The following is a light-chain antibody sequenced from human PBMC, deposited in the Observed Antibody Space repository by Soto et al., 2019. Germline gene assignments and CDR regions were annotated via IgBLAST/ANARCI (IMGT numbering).Light chain of an antibody. CDR2: AAS. CDR3: LQVFNFPRA. V-gene: IGKV1-6*02. Sequence: AIQMTQSPSSLAGSVGDRLTITCRASQDIGYDLGWYQQKPGKAPKRLIYAASRLQSGVSSRFSGSGSGTEFTLTISSLQPEDFATYYCLQVFNFPRAFGQGTKVDIK. CDR1: QDIGYD. J-gene: IGKJ1*01.